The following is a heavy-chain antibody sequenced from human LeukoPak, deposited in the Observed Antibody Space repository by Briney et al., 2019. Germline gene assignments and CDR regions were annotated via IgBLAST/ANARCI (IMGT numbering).Heavy chain of an antibody. Sequence: QAGGSLRLSCAASGFTFSSYAMSWVRQAPGKGLEWVSAISGSGGSTYYADSVKGRFTISRDNSKNTLYLQMNSLRAEDTAVYYCAKVPVPYYYYYMDVWGKGTTVTVSS. CDR2: ISGSGGST. J-gene: IGHJ6*03. CDR3: AKVPVPYYYYYMDV. V-gene: IGHV3-23*01. CDR1: GFTFSSYA.